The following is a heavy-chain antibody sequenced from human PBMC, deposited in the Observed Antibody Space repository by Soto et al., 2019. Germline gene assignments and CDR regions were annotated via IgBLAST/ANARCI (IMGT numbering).Heavy chain of an antibody. CDR1: GFTFTDYY. Sequence: PGGSLSLSCAASGFTFTDYYMSWIRQAPGKGLEWVSYISSSSSYTSYADSVKGRFTISRDNAKNSLYLQMNSLRADDKAVYYCARDYYDNSGDDPYCDCHYYGMDVWGQGIMVTVSS. D-gene: IGHD3-22*01. V-gene: IGHV3-11*06. CDR2: ISSSSSYT. CDR3: ARDYYDNSGDDPYCDCHYYGMDV. J-gene: IGHJ6*02.